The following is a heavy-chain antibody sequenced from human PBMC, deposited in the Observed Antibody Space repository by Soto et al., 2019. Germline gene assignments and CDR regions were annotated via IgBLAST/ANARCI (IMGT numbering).Heavy chain of an antibody. CDR2: IYYSGST. CDR1: GGSISSYY. V-gene: IGHV4-59*12. Sequence: SETLSLTCTVSGGSISSYYWSWIRQPPGKGLEWIGYIYYSGSTNYNPSLKSRVTISVDTSKNQFSLKLSSVTAADTAVYYCARVLGVVLYYMAVWGKGTTVTVSS. J-gene: IGHJ6*03. CDR3: ARVLGVVLYYMAV. D-gene: IGHD3-3*02.